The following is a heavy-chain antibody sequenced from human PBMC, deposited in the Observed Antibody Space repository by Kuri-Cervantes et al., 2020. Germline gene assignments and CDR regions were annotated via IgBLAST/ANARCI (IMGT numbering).Heavy chain of an antibody. CDR2: IYYSGST. V-gene: IGHV4-39*07. D-gene: IGHD2-15*01. Sequence: SETLSLTCAVSGGSISSSSYYWGWIRQPPGKGLEWIGSIYYSGSTYYNPSLKSRVTMSVDTSKNQFSLRLTSVTAADTAVYYCARVHSNSYSFFDYWGQGILVTVSS. CDR3: ARVHSNSYSFFDY. CDR1: GGSISSSSYY. J-gene: IGHJ4*02.